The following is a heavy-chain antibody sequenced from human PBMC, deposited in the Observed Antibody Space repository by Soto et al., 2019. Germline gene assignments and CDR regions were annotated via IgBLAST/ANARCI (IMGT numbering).Heavy chain of an antibody. D-gene: IGHD2-2*03. J-gene: IGHJ4*02. CDR3: ATGYCRSDNCHFTH. Sequence: DVQLVESGGGLVKPGGSLRLSCAASGFNFHTYTMTWVRQAPGKGLEWVSYISGTSETIFYADSVKGRFTISRDNAMNSLYLQLNSLRDEETAVYYCATGYCRSDNCHFTHWGQGTLVTVSS. CDR1: GFNFHTYT. V-gene: IGHV3-48*02. CDR2: ISGTSETI.